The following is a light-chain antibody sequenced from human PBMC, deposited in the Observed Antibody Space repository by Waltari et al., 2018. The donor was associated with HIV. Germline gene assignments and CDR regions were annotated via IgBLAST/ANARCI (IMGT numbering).Light chain of an antibody. J-gene: IGKJ1*01. Sequence: ILLTHSPDFQSVTPKENVTLTCRARQSIGSKLHWYQQKPGQSPKLLSKHASQSFSGVPSRFSGSGSGTEFTFTINGLEAEDVATYYCHQSDSVPWTFGQGSKVEIK. CDR2: HAS. CDR1: QSIGSK. CDR3: HQSDSVPWT. V-gene: IGKV6-21*01.